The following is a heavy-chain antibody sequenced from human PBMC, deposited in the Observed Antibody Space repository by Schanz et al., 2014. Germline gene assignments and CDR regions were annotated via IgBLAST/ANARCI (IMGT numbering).Heavy chain of an antibody. Sequence: EVRLVESGGGLVQPGGSLRLSCEASGFDFNSYSMNWVRQAPGKGLEWVSGISGSGGSTYYADSVKGRFTISRDNSKNTLYLHMNTLRSEDTAVYYCAKDSTHIDIVLVPTAIDYWGQGTLVTVSS. D-gene: IGHD2-2*01. CDR3: AKDSTHIDIVLVPTAIDY. J-gene: IGHJ4*02. CDR1: GFDFNSYS. CDR2: ISGSGGST. V-gene: IGHV3-23*04.